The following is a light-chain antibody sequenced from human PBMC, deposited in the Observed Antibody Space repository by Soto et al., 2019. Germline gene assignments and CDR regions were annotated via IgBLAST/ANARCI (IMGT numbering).Light chain of an antibody. J-gene: IGKJ1*01. CDR1: HSVSSSY. V-gene: IGKV3-20*01. Sequence: EIVLTQSPGTLSLSPAERATLSCRASHSVSSSYLAWYQQKPGQAPRLLLYGTSSRATGIPDRFSGSGSGTDFTLTITSLEPADVAVYYCQHYGSSPPSWTFGQGTKVEIK. CDR2: GTS. CDR3: QHYGSSPPSWT.